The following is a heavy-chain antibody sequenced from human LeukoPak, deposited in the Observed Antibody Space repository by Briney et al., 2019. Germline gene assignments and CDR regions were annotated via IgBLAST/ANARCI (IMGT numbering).Heavy chain of an antibody. Sequence: GGSLRLSCEASGFIFSDYTMHWVRQAPGKGLEWVSSIRSASSYILYADSVKGRFTISRDNAKSSLYLQLNSLRGDDTAIYYCARGPTTIGGASKAYFDYWGQEILVLVSS. V-gene: IGHV3-21*01. J-gene: IGHJ4*02. CDR2: IRSASSYI. CDR3: ARGPTTIGGASKAYFDY. D-gene: IGHD6-13*01. CDR1: GFIFSDYT.